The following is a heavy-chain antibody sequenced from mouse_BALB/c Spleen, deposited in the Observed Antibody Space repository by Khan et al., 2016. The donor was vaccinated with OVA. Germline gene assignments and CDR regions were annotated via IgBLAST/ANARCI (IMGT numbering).Heavy chain of an antibody. D-gene: IGHD1-1*01. Sequence: VQLKQSGPELVKPGASVKVSCKASGYSFTDYNMFWVKQSHGKSLEWIGYIDPYNGGTRYNQKFKGKATLTVDKSSSTAFMPLSSLTSEDSAVFYWARTDYYGSSYCFDYWGQGTTLTVSS. CDR2: IDPYNGGT. CDR1: GYSFTDYN. CDR3: ARTDYYGSSYCFDY. V-gene: IGHV1S135*01. J-gene: IGHJ2*01.